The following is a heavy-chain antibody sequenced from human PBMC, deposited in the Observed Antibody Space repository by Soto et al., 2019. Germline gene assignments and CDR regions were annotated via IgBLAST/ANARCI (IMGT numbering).Heavy chain of an antibody. V-gene: IGHV4-39*01. CDR3: ARLKPGYSYGCFDY. CDR1: GGSISSSSYY. D-gene: IGHD5-18*01. J-gene: IGHJ4*02. Sequence: SETLSLTCTVSGGSISSSSYYWGWIRQPPGKGLEWIGSIYYSGSTYYNPTLKSRVTISVDTSKNQFSLKLSSVTAADTAVYYCARLKPGYSYGCFDYWGQGTLVTVSS. CDR2: IYYSGST.